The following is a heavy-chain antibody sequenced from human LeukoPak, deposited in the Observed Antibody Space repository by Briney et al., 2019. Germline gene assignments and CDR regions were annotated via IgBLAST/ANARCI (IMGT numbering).Heavy chain of an antibody. V-gene: IGHV4-39*07. Sequence: PSETLSLTCTVSGGSISSSSYYWGWIRQPPGKGLEWIGSIYYSGSTYYNPSLKSRVTISVDTSKNQFSLKLSSVTAADTAVYYCARGGRTLLLWFGEPKNWFDPWGQGTLVTVSS. CDR2: IYYSGST. CDR1: GGSISSSSYY. D-gene: IGHD3-10*01. CDR3: ARGGRTLLLWFGEPKNWFDP. J-gene: IGHJ5*02.